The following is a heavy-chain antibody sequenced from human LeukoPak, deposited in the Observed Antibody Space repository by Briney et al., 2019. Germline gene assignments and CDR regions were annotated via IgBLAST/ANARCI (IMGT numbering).Heavy chain of an antibody. D-gene: IGHD3-22*01. V-gene: IGHV1-18*01. J-gene: IGHJ4*02. CDR3: ARSWYYYDSSGYYYYFDY. CDR2: ISAYNGNT. CDR1: GYTFTSYD. Sequence: ASVKVSCKASGYTFTSYDINWVRQATGQGLEWMGWISAYNGNTNYAQKLQGRVTMTTDTSTSTAYMELRSLRSDDTAVYYCARSWYYYDSSGYYYYFDYWGQGTLVTVSS.